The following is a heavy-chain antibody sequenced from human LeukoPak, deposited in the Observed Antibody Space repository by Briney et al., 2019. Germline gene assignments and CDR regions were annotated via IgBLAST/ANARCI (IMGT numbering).Heavy chain of an antibody. CDR2: INGDGSTT. V-gene: IGHV3-74*03. CDR3: SRENYYGLGV. CDR1: GITFSNHW. Sequence: GGSLRLSCAASGITFSNHWMPWVRQVPGKGPVWVSRINGDGSTTEYADSVRGRFTISRDNAKNTLYLQMNSLRAEDTAVYFCSRENYYGLGVWGQGTTVTVSS. J-gene: IGHJ6*02.